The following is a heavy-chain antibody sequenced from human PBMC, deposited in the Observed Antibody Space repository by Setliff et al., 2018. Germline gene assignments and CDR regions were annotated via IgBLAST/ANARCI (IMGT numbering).Heavy chain of an antibody. J-gene: IGHJ5*01. V-gene: IGHV1-2*02. CDR1: GGTFRSYG. CDR2: INPDSGDT. Sequence: ASVKVSCKASGGTFRSYGISWVRQAPGRGLEWMGWINPDSGDTHSPQNFQGRVRMTRDTSMSTVYMELTRLTSDDTAVYYCTRSSSYGMRYWFDSWGQGPLVTVSS. D-gene: IGHD3-16*02. CDR3: TRSSSYGMRYWFDS.